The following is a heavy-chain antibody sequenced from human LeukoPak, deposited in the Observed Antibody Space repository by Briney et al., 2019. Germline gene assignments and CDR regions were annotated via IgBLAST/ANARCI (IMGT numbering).Heavy chain of an antibody. V-gene: IGHV3-23*01. CDR1: GFTFSSYA. D-gene: IGHD6-13*01. J-gene: IGHJ4*02. Sequence: PGGSLRLSCAASGFTFSSYAMSWVRQAPGKGLEWVSAISGSGGSTYYADSVKGRFTISRDNSKNSLYLQMNSLRAEDTAVYYCARAFFSSSWYDYWGQGTLVTVSS. CDR3: ARAFFSSSWYDY. CDR2: ISGSGGST.